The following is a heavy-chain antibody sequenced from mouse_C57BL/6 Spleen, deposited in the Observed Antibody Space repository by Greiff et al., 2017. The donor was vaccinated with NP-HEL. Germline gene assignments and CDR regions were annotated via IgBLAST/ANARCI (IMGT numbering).Heavy chain of an antibody. CDR3: ARQPYDSGAMEY. Sequence: QVQLQQPGAELVKPGASVKMSCKASGYTFTSYWITWVKQRPGQGLEWIGDIYPGSGSTNYTEKFKSKATLTVDPSSSTAYMQLSSLTSDDSAVYYCARQPYDSGAMEYWGQGTSVTVSS. V-gene: IGHV1-55*01. CDR1: GYTFTSYW. J-gene: IGHJ4*01. CDR2: IYPGSGST. D-gene: IGHD2-4*01.